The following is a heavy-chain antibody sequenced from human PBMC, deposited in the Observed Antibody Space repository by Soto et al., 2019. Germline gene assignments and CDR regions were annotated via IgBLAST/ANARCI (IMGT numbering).Heavy chain of an antibody. Sequence: SVKVSCKASGCTFSSYAISWVRQAPGQGLEWMGGIIPIFGTANYAQKFQGRVTITADESTSTAYMELSSLRSEDTAVYYCARDLSYGPGYFDYWGQGTLVTVSS. CDR1: GCTFSSYA. J-gene: IGHJ4*02. V-gene: IGHV1-69*13. D-gene: IGHD5-18*01. CDR2: IIPIFGTA. CDR3: ARDLSYGPGYFDY.